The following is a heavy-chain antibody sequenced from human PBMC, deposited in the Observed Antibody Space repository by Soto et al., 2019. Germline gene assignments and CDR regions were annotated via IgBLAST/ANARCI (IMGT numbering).Heavy chain of an antibody. CDR1: GFTFGNYS. CDR2: IGGGGVDT. V-gene: IGHV3-23*01. CDR3: VKRAGPKRIPAVAYIDY. J-gene: IGHJ4*02. D-gene: IGHD6-13*01. Sequence: GGSLRLSGTACGFTFGNYSMSWVRQAPWKGLEWVSGIGGGGVDTHYADPVKGRFTISRDNSKKTLDLQMDGLRVEDTAVYYCVKRAGPKRIPAVAYIDYLGQGTLVTFSS.